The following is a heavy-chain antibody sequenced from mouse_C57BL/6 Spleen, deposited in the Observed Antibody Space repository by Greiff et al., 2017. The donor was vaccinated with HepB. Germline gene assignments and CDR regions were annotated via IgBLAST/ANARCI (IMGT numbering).Heavy chain of an antibody. V-gene: IGHV1-53*01. CDR3: ARERWLLPAWFAY. J-gene: IGHJ3*01. Sequence: VQLQQPGTELVKPGASVKLSCKASGYTFTSYWMHWVKQRPGQGLEWIGNINPRNGGTNYNEKFKSKATLTVDKSSSTAYMQLSSLTSEDSAVYYCARERWLLPAWFAYWGQGTLVTVSA. CDR1: GYTFTSYW. CDR2: INPRNGGT. D-gene: IGHD2-3*01.